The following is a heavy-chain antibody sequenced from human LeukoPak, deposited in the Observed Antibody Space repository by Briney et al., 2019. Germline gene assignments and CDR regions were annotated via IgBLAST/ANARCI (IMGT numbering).Heavy chain of an antibody. D-gene: IGHD6-13*01. CDR3: ARPRYSSSWYVPNYFDY. J-gene: IGHJ4*02. V-gene: IGHV3-20*04. CDR2: INWNGGST. Sequence: GGSLRLSCAASGFTFDDYGMSWVRHAPGKGLEWVSGINWNGGSTVYADSVKGRFTISRDNAKNSLYLQMNSLRAEDTAVYYCARPRYSSSWYVPNYFDYWGRGTLVTVSS. CDR1: GFTFDDYG.